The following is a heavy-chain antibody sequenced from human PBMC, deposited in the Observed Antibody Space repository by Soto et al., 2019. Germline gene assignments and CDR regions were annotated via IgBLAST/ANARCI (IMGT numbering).Heavy chain of an antibody. V-gene: IGHV3-23*01. Sequence: PVGSLRLSGAASGFTFSSYAMSWVRQAPGKGLEWVSAISGSGGSTYYADSVKGRFTISRDNSKNTLYLQMNSLRAEDTAVYYCAKERGITMVRGVIITSAAGIYGMDVWGQGTTVTVSS. D-gene: IGHD3-10*01. CDR1: GFTFSSYA. CDR2: ISGSGGST. CDR3: AKERGITMVRGVIITSAAGIYGMDV. J-gene: IGHJ6*02.